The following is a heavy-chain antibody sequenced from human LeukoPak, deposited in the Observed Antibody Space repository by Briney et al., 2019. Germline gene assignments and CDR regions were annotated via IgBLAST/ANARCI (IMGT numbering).Heavy chain of an antibody. CDR2: IWYDGSNN. CDR1: GFSFSSHG. J-gene: IGHJ4*02. V-gene: IGHV3-33*06. CDR3: AKEAVGAPFDY. Sequence: GRSLRLSCAASGFSFSSHGMHWVRQAPGKGLEWVALIWYDGSNNQYADSVKGRFTISRDNSKNTLYLQMNSLRAEDTAVYYCAKEAVGAPFDYWGQGTLVTVSS. D-gene: IGHD1-26*01.